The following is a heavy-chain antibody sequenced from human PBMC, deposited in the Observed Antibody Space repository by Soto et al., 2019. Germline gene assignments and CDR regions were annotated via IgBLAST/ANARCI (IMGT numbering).Heavy chain of an antibody. CDR1: SGSSSGPY. Sequence: SETLSLTCTVSSGSSSGPYWNWIRQPPGKGLEWIGYVSSSGTTKYNSPLESRVTIPQDTSQNQFSLKLTSVTAADTAMYYFARGSWETGTAFDFWGQGVLVTVSS. V-gene: IGHV4-59*11. CDR2: VSSSGTT. J-gene: IGHJ4*02. D-gene: IGHD1-7*01. CDR3: ARGSWETGTAFDF.